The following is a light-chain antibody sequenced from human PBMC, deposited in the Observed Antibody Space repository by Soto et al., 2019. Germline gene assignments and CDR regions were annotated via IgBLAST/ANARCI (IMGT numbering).Light chain of an antibody. CDR2: GAS. CDR3: QQYMSSVT. V-gene: IGKV3-20*01. CDR1: QSVDTTF. Sequence: EIVLTQSPGSLYLSPGQRATLSCRASQSVDTTFFAWYQKKPGQAPRLLIYGASKRATGIPDRFSGSGSGTVFALIIRRLEGDGCTVYCWQQYMSSVTLGQGTKGAVK. J-gene: IGKJ1*01.